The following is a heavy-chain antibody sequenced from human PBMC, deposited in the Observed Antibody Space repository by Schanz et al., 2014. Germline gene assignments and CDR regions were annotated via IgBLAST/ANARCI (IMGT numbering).Heavy chain of an antibody. CDR3: AREDCSATSCYFRY. Sequence: QVQLVDSGGGVVQPERSLRLSCAASGFNFANHAIHWVRQGQGNGLQWVAVISSDGSKKLYADSVKARFTISRDNSKNSVSLQMNTLRAEDTAVYYCAREDCSATSCYFRYWGQGTLVTVSS. J-gene: IGHJ4*02. CDR2: ISSDGSKK. CDR1: GFNFANHA. D-gene: IGHD2-21*01. V-gene: IGHV3-33*05.